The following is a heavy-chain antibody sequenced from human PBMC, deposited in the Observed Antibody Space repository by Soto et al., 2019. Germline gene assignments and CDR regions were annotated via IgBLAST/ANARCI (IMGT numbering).Heavy chain of an antibody. D-gene: IGHD4-4*01. CDR3: ASHYSNYPSRWWFDP. CDR2: ISAYNGNT. CDR1: GYTFTSYG. Sequence: ASVKVSCKASGYTFTSYGISWVRQAPGQGLEWMGWISAYNGNTNYAQKLQGRVTMTTDPSTSTAYMELRSLRSDDTAVYYCASHYSNYPSRWWFDPWGQGTLVTVSS. J-gene: IGHJ5*02. V-gene: IGHV1-18*01.